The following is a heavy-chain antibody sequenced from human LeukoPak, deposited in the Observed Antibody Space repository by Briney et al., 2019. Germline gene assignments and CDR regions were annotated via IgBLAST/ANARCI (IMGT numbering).Heavy chain of an antibody. J-gene: IGHJ4*02. CDR1: GFTFDDYA. CDR2: ISWNSGSI. D-gene: IGHD3-22*01. CDR3: ARGARYDSRYYFDY. Sequence: GGSLRLSCAASGFTFDDYAMHWVRQAPGKGLEWVSGISWNSGSIGYADSVKGRFTISRDNAKNSLYLQMNSLRAEDTDLYYCARGARYDSRYYFDYWGQGTLVTVPS. V-gene: IGHV3-9*01.